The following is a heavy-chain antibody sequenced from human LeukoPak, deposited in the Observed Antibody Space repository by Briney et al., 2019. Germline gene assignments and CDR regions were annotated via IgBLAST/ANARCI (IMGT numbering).Heavy chain of an antibody. V-gene: IGHV3-23*01. CDR1: GFTFSSYA. CDR2: ISGSGGST. CDR3: AKTNLWFGELLSAFDY. D-gene: IGHD3-10*01. Sequence: GGSLRLSCAASGFTFSSYAMSWVRQAPGKGLEWVSAISGSGGSTDYADSVKGRFTISRDNSKNTLYLQMNSLRAADTAVYYCAKTNLWFGELLSAFDYWGQGTLVTVSS. J-gene: IGHJ4*02.